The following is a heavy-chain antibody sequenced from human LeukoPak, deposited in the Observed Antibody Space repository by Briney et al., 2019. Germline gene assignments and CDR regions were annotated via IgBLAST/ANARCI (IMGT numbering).Heavy chain of an antibody. J-gene: IGHJ4*02. CDR3: ATGIAYCGGDCYSGPLGY. D-gene: IGHD2-21*02. CDR2: IYYSGST. CDR1: GGSISSGGYY. Sequence: MPSETLSLTCTVSGGSISSGGYYWSWIRQPPGKGLEWMGYIYYSGSTYYNPSLKSRVTISVDTSKNQFSLKLSSVTAADTAVYYCATGIAYCGGDCYSGPLGYWGQGTLVTVSS. V-gene: IGHV4-31*03.